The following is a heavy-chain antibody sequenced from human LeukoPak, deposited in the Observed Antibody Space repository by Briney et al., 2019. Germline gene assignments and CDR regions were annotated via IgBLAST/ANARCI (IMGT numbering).Heavy chain of an antibody. Sequence: GGSLRLSCAASGFTFTSYAMSWVRQAPGKGLEWVSGISGGGSPSYADSVKGRFTISRDNPKNTLYLQMNSLRAEDTAVYYCAKTRGSPDYWGQGTLVTVSS. D-gene: IGHD3-16*01. J-gene: IGHJ4*02. CDR2: ISGGGSP. V-gene: IGHV3-23*01. CDR1: GFTFTSYA. CDR3: AKTRGSPDY.